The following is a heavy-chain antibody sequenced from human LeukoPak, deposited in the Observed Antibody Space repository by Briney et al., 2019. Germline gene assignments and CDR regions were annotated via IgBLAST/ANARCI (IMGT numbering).Heavy chain of an antibody. Sequence: GGSLRLSCAASGFTFSSYAMSWVRQAPGKGLEWVSAISGSGGSTYYADSVKGRFTISRDNAKNSLYLQMNSLRAEDTAVYYRARVGPLLWFGEFPAYYYYYMDVWGKGTTVRISS. J-gene: IGHJ6*03. CDR1: GFTFSSYA. CDR3: ARVGPLLWFGEFPAYYYYYMDV. D-gene: IGHD3-10*01. V-gene: IGHV3-23*01. CDR2: ISGSGGST.